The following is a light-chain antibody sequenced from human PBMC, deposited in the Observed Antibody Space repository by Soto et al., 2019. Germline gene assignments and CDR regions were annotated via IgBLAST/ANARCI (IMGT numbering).Light chain of an antibody. V-gene: IGKV4-1*01. CDR2: WAS. CDR1: QSILDRSSNKNY. Sequence: DIVMIQSPDSLAVSLGERATINCKSSQSILDRSSNKNYLAWYQQKPGQPPKLLIYWASTRQSGVPDRFSGSGSGTDFTLTISSLQAEDVAFYYCQQYYTIRGTFGPGTKVNI. CDR3: QQYYTIRGT. J-gene: IGKJ3*01.